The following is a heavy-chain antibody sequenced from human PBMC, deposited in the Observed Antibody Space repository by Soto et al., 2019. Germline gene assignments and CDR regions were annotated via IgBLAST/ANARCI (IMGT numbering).Heavy chain of an antibody. D-gene: IGHD1-26*01. Sequence: ASVNVSCQSSGYTFPSSGIICVRPAPVQFLEWMGLIRAYNGNTNYAQKLQDRGTMTTDTSTSTAYMEVRSRRSDDTAAEYCGWVGGQHYYYYGMDVWGQGTTVTVTS. V-gene: IGHV1-18*01. CDR1: GYTFPSSG. CDR2: IRAYNGNT. CDR3: GWVGGQHYYYYGMDV. J-gene: IGHJ6*02.